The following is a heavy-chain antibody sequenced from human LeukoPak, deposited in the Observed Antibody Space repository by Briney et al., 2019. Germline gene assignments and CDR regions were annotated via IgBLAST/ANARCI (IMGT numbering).Heavy chain of an antibody. CDR3: ARAQYYYDSSGAFDY. V-gene: IGHV3-48*01. Sequence: PGGSLRLSCAASGFTFSSYSMNWVRQAPGKGLEWVSYISSSSSTIYYADSVKGRFTISRDNAKNSLYLQMNSLRAEDTALYYCARAQYYYDSSGAFDYWGQGTLVTVSS. CDR2: ISSSSSTI. J-gene: IGHJ4*02. D-gene: IGHD3-22*01. CDR1: GFTFSSYS.